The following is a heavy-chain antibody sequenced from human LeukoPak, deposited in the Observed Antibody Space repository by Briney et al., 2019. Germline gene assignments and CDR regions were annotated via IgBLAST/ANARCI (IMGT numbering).Heavy chain of an antibody. CDR1: GGSISSGSYY. CDR2: IYTSGST. V-gene: IGHV4-61*02. J-gene: IGHJ4*02. D-gene: IGHD6-13*01. CDR3: ARVDTITAAGTIDY. Sequence: RPSETLSLTCTVSGGSISSGSYYWSWIRQPAGKGLEWIGRIYTSGSTNYNPSLKSRVTISVDKSKNQFSLKLSSVTAADTAVYYCARVDTITAAGTIDYWGQGTLVTVSS.